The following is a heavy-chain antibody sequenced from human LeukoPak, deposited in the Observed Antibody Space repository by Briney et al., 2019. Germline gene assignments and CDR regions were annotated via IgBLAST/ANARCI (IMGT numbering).Heavy chain of an antibody. D-gene: IGHD6-13*01. CDR3: ARSIAAEDY. V-gene: IGHV4-59*01. CDR2: IYYSGST. J-gene: IGHJ4*02. CDR1: GGSISSYY. Sequence: SETLSLTCTVSGGSISSYYWSWIRQPPGKGLEWIGYIYYSGSTNYNPSLKSRVTISVDTSKNQFSLKLSSVTAADTAVYYCARSIAAEDYWGQGTLVTVSS.